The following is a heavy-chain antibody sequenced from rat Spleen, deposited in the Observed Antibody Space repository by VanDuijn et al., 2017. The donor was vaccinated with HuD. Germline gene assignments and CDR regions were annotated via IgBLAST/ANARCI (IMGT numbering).Heavy chain of an antibody. D-gene: IGHD1-4*01. CDR2: ISYEGSNT. V-gene: IGHV5-22*01. Sequence: EVQLVESGGGLVQPGRSLKVSCAASGFTFSDYYMIWVRQAPKKGLEWVASISYEGSNTYYGDSVKGLFTISRDNAKSTLYLQMNSLTSEDTATYYCARPGITSYVMDAWGQGASVTVSS. CDR1: GFTFSDYY. CDR3: ARPGITSYVMDA. J-gene: IGHJ4*01.